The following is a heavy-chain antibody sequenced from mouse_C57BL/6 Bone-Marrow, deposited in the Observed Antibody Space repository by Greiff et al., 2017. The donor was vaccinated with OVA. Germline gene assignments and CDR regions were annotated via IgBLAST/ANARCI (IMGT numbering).Heavy chain of an antibody. CDR2: IDPEDGDT. J-gene: IGHJ4*01. Sequence: VQLQQSGAELVRPGASVKLSCTASGFNFTDYYMHWVKQRPEQGLEWIGRIDPEDGDTEYAPKFQGKATMTADTSSNTAYLQLSSLTSEDTAVYYCTTGDYYDYDSSLYYEAMDYWGQGTSVTVSS. CDR3: TTGDYYDYDSSLYYEAMDY. D-gene: IGHD1-1*01. V-gene: IGHV14-1*01. CDR1: GFNFTDYY.